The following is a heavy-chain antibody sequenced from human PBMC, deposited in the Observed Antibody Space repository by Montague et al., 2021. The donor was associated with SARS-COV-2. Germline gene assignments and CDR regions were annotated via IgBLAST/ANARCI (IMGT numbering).Heavy chain of an antibody. CDR2: ISSSSSYI. CDR1: GFTFSSYS. Sequence: SLRLSCAASGFTFSSYSMNWVRQAPGKGLEWVSSISSSSSYIYYADSVKGRFTISRDNAKNSLYLQMNSLRAEDTAVYYCARDYVPGDPRLDYWGQGTLVTVSS. D-gene: IGHD3-10*01. CDR3: ARDYVPGDPRLDY. V-gene: IGHV3-21*04. J-gene: IGHJ4*02.